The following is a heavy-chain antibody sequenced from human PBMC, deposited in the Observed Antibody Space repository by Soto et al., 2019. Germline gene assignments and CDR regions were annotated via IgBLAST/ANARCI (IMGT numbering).Heavy chain of an antibody. CDR2: ISYDGSNK. J-gene: IGHJ4*02. CDR3: AKLGIPFDY. V-gene: IGHV3-30*18. Sequence: QVQLVESGGGVVQPGRSLRLSCAASGFTFSSYGMHWVRQAPGKGPEWVAVISYDGSNKYYADSVKGRFTISRDNSKNTLYLQMNSLRAEDTAVYYCAKLGIPFDYWGQGTLVTVSS. D-gene: IGHD1-26*01. CDR1: GFTFSSYG.